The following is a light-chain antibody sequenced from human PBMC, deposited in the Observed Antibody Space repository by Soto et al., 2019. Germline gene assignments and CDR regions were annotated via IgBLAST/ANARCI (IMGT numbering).Light chain of an antibody. CDR1: SSDVGRFIP. V-gene: IGLV2-18*02. CDR3: SSYTSSSSYA. Sequence: QSLLPQPHSVSVSPRQSVTISFTGNSSDVGRFIPVSWYQQPPGTTHKLMIYEVSNQPSGVPDRFSGSKSGKTAYLTISWLQAEDEADYYCSSYTSSSSYALGTGSKGTVL. J-gene: IGLJ1*01. CDR2: EVS.